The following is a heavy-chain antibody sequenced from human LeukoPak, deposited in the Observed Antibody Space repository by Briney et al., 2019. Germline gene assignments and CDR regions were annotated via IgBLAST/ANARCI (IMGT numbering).Heavy chain of an antibody. CDR2: IIPIFGTA. J-gene: IGHJ4*02. V-gene: IGHV1-69*06. D-gene: IGHD5-12*01. CDR1: GGTFSSYA. CDR3: VVATYPFYFDY. Sequence: GASVKVSCKASGGTFSSYAISWVRQAPGRGLEWMGGIIPIFGTANYAQKFQGRVTITADKSTSTAYMELSSLRSEDTAVYYCVVATYPFYFDYWGQGTLVTVSS.